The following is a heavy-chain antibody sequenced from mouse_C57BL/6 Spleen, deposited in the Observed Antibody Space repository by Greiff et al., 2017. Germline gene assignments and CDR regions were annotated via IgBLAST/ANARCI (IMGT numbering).Heavy chain of an antibody. V-gene: IGHV3-6*01. CDR2: ISYDGSN. D-gene: IGHD1-1*01. CDR3: AENDYGSSPWLAY. CDR1: GYSITSGYY. J-gene: IGHJ3*01. Sequence: EVKLQESGPGLVKPSQSLSLTCSVTGYSITSGYYWNWIRQFPGNKLEWMGYISYDGSNNYNPSLKNRISITRDTSKNQFFLKLNSVTPEDTATYYCAENDYGSSPWLAYWGQGTLVTVSA.